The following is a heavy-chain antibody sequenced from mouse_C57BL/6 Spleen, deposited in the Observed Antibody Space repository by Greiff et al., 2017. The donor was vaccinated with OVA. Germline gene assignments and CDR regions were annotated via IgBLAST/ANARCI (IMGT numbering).Heavy chain of an antibody. CDR2: IYPGDGDT. V-gene: IGHV1-80*01. D-gene: IGHD2-2*01. CDR3: ARGGLSTMVTTWYFDV. J-gene: IGHJ1*03. CDR1: GYAFSSYW. Sequence: VQLQQSGAELVKPGASVKISCKASGYAFSSYWMNWVKQRPGKGLEWIGQIYPGDGDTNYNGKFKGKATLTADKSSSTAYMQLSSLTSEDSAVYFCARGGLSTMVTTWYFDVWGTGTTVTVSS.